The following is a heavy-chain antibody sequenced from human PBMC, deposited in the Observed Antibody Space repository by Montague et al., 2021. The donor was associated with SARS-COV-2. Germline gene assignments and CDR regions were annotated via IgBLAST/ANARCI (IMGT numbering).Heavy chain of an antibody. D-gene: IGHD5-24*01. CDR2: IYYSGST. CDR1: GGSISSSSYY. CDR3: ARHSRRWLQLIAPLFDY. Sequence: SETLSLTCTVSGGSISSSSYYWGWIRQPPGKGLEWIGSIYYSGSTYYNPSLKSRVTISVDTSKNQFSLKLSSVTAADTAVYYCARHSRRWLQLIAPLFDYWGQGTLVTVSS. J-gene: IGHJ4*02. V-gene: IGHV4-39*01.